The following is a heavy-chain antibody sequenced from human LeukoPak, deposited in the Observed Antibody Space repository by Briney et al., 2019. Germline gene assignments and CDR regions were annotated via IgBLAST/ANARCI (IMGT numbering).Heavy chain of an antibody. V-gene: IGHV3-23*01. CDR3: AKDSTYSSGYYYFDY. CDR1: AFTFSSYA. CDR2: ISGSSDST. Sequence: GGSLRLSCAAFAFTFSSYAMNWVRQAPGKGLEWVSTISGSSDSTYYADSVKGRFTISRDNSKSTLYLQMNSLRAEDTAVYYCAKDSTYSSGYYYFDYWGQGTLVTVSS. D-gene: IGHD6-19*01. J-gene: IGHJ4*02.